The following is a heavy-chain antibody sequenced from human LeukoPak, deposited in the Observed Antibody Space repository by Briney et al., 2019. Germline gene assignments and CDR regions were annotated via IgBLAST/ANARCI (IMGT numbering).Heavy chain of an antibody. CDR1: GGSISSYY. V-gene: IGHV4-59*01. J-gene: IGHJ5*02. Sequence: SETLSLTCTVSGGSISSYYWSWIRQPPGKGLEWIGYIYYSGSTDYNPSLKSRVTISVDTSKNQFSLKLSSVTAADTAVYYCARTVAGTWFWFDPWGQGTLVTVSS. CDR2: IYYSGST. D-gene: IGHD6-19*01. CDR3: ARTVAGTWFWFDP.